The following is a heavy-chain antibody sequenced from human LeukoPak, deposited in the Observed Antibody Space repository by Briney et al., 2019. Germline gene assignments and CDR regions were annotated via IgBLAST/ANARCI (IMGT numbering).Heavy chain of an antibody. J-gene: IGHJ4*02. CDR3: TTDLGIVGAYFDY. CDR1: GFTFSIYA. V-gene: IGHV3-23*01. D-gene: IGHD1-26*01. CDR2: ISGSGGTA. Sequence: GGSLRLSCAASGFTFSIYAMSWVRQAPGKGLEWVSAISGSGGTAYYADSVKGRFTISRDNSKNTLYLQMNSLKTEDTAVYYCTTDLGIVGAYFDYWGQGTLVTVSS.